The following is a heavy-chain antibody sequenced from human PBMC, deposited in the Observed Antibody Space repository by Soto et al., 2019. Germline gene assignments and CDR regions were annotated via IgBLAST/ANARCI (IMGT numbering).Heavy chain of an antibody. CDR2: IWYDGSNK. CDR1: GFTFSSYG. D-gene: IGHD2-8*01. V-gene: IGHV3-33*01. J-gene: IGHJ4*02. Sequence: QVQLVESGGGVVQPGRSLRLSCAASGFTFSSYGMHWVRQAPGKGLEWVAVIWYDGSNKYYADSVKGRFTISRDNSKNTLYLQMNSLRAEDTAVYYCARDPGRVYRGPFDYWGQGTLVTVSS. CDR3: ARDPGRVYRGPFDY.